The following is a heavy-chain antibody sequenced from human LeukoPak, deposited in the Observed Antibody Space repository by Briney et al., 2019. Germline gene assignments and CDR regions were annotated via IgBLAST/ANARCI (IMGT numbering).Heavy chain of an antibody. CDR2: ISNNGGYT. V-gene: IGHV3-23*01. D-gene: IGHD5-18*01. CDR1: GFTFSSSA. J-gene: IGHJ4*02. CDR3: ARALGHTAMVPAIDY. Sequence: GGSLRLSCAASGFTFSSSAMSWVRQAPGKGLEWVSAISNNGGYTYYADSVKGRFTISRDNSKNTLYLQMNSLRAEDTAVYYCARALGHTAMVPAIDYWGQGTLVTVSS.